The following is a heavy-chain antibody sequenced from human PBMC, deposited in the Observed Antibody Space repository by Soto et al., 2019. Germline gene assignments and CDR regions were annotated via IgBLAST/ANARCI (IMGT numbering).Heavy chain of an antibody. D-gene: IGHD1-1*01. CDR1: GFSFSDYY. Sequence: GGSLRLSCAASGFSFSDYYMSWIRQAPGKGLEWISYISRSGSTMYYADSVKGRFTVSRDNAKNSLYLQMNSLRAEDTAVYYCARDPASYNWNDVKYMDVWGKGTTVTVSS. CDR3: ARDPASYNWNDVKYMDV. CDR2: ISRSGSTM. V-gene: IGHV3-11*01. J-gene: IGHJ6*03.